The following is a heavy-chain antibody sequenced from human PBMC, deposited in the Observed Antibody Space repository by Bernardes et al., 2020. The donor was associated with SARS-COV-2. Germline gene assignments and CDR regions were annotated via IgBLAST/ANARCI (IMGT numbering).Heavy chain of an antibody. V-gene: IGHV3-73*01. CDR3: AAALGTDFFDY. CDR1: GFTFSDSA. Sequence: GSLSLSCAASGFTFSDSAVHWVRQASGQGPEWVGRLRRNSDNFAPLYAASVKGRFTISRDDSKKTAYLEMNSLRTEDTAVYYCAAALGTDFFDYWGHGTLVTVSS. CDR2: LRRNSDNFAP. D-gene: IGHD6-13*01. J-gene: IGHJ4*01.